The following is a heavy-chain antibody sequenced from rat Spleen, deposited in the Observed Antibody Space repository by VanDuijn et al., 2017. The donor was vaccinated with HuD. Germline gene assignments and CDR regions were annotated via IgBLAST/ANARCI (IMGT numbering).Heavy chain of an antibody. CDR1: GFSLSSNS. D-gene: IGHD1-11*01. V-gene: IGHV2-6*01. J-gene: IGHJ2*01. CDR3: AELITEAYFDY. CDR2: ILSGGST. Sequence: QVQLKESGPGLVQPSQTLSLTCTVSGFSLSSNSVSWIRQPPGKDLEWIAAILSGGSTYYNSVFKSRLSISRDTSKNQVFLTMNSLQTDDTAVYYCAELITEAYFDYWGQGVMVTVSS.